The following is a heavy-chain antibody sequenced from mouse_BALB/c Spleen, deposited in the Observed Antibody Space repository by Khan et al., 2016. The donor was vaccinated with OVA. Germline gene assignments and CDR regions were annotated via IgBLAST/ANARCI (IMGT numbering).Heavy chain of an antibody. J-gene: IGHJ4*01. V-gene: IGHV5-6*01. D-gene: IGHD1-2*01. CDR3: ARTSTTAKGDYYAMDY. CDR2: ISSGGHYT. Sequence: EVQLVESGGDLVKPGGSLKLSCAASGFTFSSYGMSWVRQTPDKRLAWVATISSGGHYTYFPDSVRGRFTISRDNAKNTLYLQMSSLKSEDTAMYYCARTSTTAKGDYYAMDYWGQGTSVTVSS. CDR1: GFTFSSYG.